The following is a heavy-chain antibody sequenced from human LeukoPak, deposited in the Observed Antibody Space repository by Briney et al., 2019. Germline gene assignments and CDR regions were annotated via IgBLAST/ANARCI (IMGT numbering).Heavy chain of an antibody. J-gene: IGHJ4*02. CDR3: AKKGGTSGATDYFDY. CDR1: GFTFSRYA. D-gene: IGHD5-12*01. Sequence: PGRSLRLSCAASGFTFSRYATHWVRQAPGKGLEWVAVISGDATTKRYADSVEGRFTISRDNSDNTLYLQMDSLRGDDTAVYYCAKKGGTSGATDYFDYWGQGTLVSVSS. V-gene: IGHV3-30-3*02. CDR2: ISGDATTK.